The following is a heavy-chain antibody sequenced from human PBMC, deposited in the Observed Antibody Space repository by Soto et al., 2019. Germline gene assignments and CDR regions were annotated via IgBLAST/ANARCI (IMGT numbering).Heavy chain of an antibody. J-gene: IGHJ4*02. Sequence: SETLSLTCAVYGGSFSGYYWSWIRQPPGKGLEWIGEINHSGSTNYNPSLKSRVTISVDTSKNQFSLKLSSVTAADTAVYYCAGTTAGSVDYWGQGTLVTVSS. CDR2: INHSGST. V-gene: IGHV4-34*01. CDR3: AGTTAGSVDY. CDR1: GGSFSGYY. D-gene: IGHD1-26*01.